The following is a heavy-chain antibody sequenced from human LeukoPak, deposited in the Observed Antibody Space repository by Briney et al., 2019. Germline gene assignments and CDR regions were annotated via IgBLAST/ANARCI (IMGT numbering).Heavy chain of an antibody. CDR2: IRYDGSNK. Sequence: PGGSLRLSCAASGFTFSSYSMNWVRQAPGKGLEWVAFIRYDGSNKYYADSVKGRFTISRDNSKNTLYLQMNSLRAEDTAVYYCAKEAKYYDFWSGYSPFDYWGQGTLVTVSS. CDR1: GFTFSSYS. D-gene: IGHD3-3*01. V-gene: IGHV3-30*02. J-gene: IGHJ4*02. CDR3: AKEAKYYDFWSGYSPFDY.